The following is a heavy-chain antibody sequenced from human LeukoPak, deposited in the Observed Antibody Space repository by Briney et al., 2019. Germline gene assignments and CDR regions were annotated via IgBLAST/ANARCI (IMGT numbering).Heavy chain of an antibody. Sequence: SETLSLTCTVSGGSISSYYRSWIRQPPGKGLEWIGYIYYSGSTNYNPSLKSRVTISVDTSKNQFSLKLSSVTAADTAVYYCARLYYYDSSGYRPSTYYYYMDVWGKGTTVTVSS. J-gene: IGHJ6*03. CDR1: GGSISSYY. CDR3: ARLYYYDSSGYRPSTYYYYMDV. D-gene: IGHD3-22*01. CDR2: IYYSGST. V-gene: IGHV4-59*01.